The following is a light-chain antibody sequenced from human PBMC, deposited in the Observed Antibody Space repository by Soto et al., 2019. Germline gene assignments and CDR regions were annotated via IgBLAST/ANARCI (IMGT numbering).Light chain of an antibody. CDR3: QKYNSALYT. CDR2: AAS. V-gene: IGKV1-27*01. J-gene: IGKJ2*01. Sequence: IQITPSPSSVSASVADRVTISYRPSQGFSDYLAWYQQKPGKVPKLLIYAASSLQSAVPSRFSGSGSGTDFTLTIRSLQPEAVATYSCQKYNSALYTFGQGTKVDIK. CDR1: QGFSDY.